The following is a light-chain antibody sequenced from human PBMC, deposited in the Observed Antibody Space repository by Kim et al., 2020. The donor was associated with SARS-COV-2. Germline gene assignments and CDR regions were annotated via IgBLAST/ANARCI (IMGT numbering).Light chain of an antibody. V-gene: IGKV1D-8*02. J-gene: IGKJ1*01. CDR3: QQYFNFPRS. Sequence: GDSVTISCRVSQDIDTSLAWYQQKPGKAPELLIHSASTLQSGVPSKFSGSGSGAEFTLTINSLQSEDFATYYCQQYFNFPRSFGQGTKVDIK. CDR2: SAS. CDR1: QDIDTS.